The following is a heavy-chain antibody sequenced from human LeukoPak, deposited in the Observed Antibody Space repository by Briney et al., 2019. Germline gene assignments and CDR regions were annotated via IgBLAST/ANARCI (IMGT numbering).Heavy chain of an antibody. V-gene: IGHV3-23*01. Sequence: TGGSLRLSCAASGFTFSSYWMSWVRQAPGKGLEWVSAISGSGGSTYYADSVKGRFTISRDNSKNTLYLQMNSLRAEDTAVYYCAKDNDSSGQRPYYFDYWGQGTLVTVSS. CDR3: AKDNDSSGQRPYYFDY. J-gene: IGHJ4*02. CDR2: ISGSGGST. D-gene: IGHD3-22*01. CDR1: GFTFSSYW.